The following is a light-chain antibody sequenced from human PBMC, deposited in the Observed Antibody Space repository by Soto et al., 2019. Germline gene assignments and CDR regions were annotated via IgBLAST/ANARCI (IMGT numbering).Light chain of an antibody. V-gene: IGLV6-57*02. CDR2: GNN. CDR1: SGSIASNS. Sequence: NFMLTQPHSVSESPGKTVTISCTGRSGSIASNSVQWYQQRPGSAPTTVIYGNNQRPSGVPDRFSGSIDSSSNSASLTISGLKTEHEADYYCQSFGFSNRWVFGGGTKLTVL. CDR3: QSFGFSNRWV. J-gene: IGLJ3*02.